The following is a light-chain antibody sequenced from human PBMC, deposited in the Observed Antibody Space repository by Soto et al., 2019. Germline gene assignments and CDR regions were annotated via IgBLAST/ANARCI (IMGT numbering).Light chain of an antibody. V-gene: IGKV1-39*01. CDR3: QQYVSSQT. Sequence: EIEMTQYKTSLSASAGDRVTITCRASQTISNYLNWYQRNPGKVPKLLISDASSLQSGVPSRFSGGGSGTDFTLTISRLEPEDFAVYYCQQYVSSQTSGQ. J-gene: IGKJ1*01. CDR1: QTISNY. CDR2: DAS.